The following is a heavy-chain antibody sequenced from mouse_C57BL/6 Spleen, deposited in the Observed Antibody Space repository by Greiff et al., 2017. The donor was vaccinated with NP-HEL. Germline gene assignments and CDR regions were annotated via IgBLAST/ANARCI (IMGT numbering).Heavy chain of an antibody. CDR1: GFTFTDYY. J-gene: IGHJ3*01. CDR2: IRNKANGYTT. CDR3: ARYGDYGGGFAY. V-gene: IGHV7-3*01. Sequence: EVMLMESGGGLVQPGGSLSLSCAASGFTFTDYYMSWVRQPPGKALEWLGFIRNKANGYTTEYSASVKGRFTISRDNSQSILYLQMNALRAEDSATYYCARYGDYGGGFAYWGQGTLVTVSA. D-gene: IGHD1-1*01.